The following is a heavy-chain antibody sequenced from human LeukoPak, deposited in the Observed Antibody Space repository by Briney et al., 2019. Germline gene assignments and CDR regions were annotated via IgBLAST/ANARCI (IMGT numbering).Heavy chain of an antibody. CDR2: IKQDGSEK. CDR1: GFTFSTHW. Sequence: GGSLRLSCAASGFTFSTHWMSWVRQAPGKGLEWVANIKQDGSEKHYVDSVKGRFTISRDNAKNSLYLQMSSLRAEATAVYYCARDYYDSSGDYSTLFDYWGQGTLVTGFS. J-gene: IGHJ4*02. CDR3: ARDYYDSSGDYSTLFDY. V-gene: IGHV3-7*01. D-gene: IGHD3-22*01.